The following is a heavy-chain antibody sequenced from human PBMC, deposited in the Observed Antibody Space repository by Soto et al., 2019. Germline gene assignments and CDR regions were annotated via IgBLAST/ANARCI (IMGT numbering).Heavy chain of an antibody. J-gene: IGHJ6*02. Sequence: TLSLTCAVSGYSIGSGYYWAWIRQSPGKGLEWIGSIYHAGSVYYNPSLNGRVALSMDTSKNHFSLKLTSVTAADTAVYYCARTFDYYGMDVWGQGTKVTVSS. CDR1: GYSIGSGYY. CDR3: ARTFDYYGMDV. CDR2: IYHAGSV. V-gene: IGHV4-38-2*01.